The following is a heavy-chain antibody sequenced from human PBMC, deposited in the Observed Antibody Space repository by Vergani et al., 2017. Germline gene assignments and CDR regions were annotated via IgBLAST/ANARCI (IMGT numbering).Heavy chain of an antibody. CDR3: VRVKGSNWNDHLYDI. D-gene: IGHD1-1*01. CDR2: IRNKANDYTT. Sequence: VQLVESGGGEVQPGRSLRLSCSAAGFPFSDHYMDWVRQAPGKGLEWVGRIRNKANDYTTQYAASVKGRFTISRDDSKSYLYLQMYSLQTEDTALYYCVRVKGSNWNDHLYDIWGQGTLVTVSS. CDR1: GFPFSDHY. J-gene: IGHJ3*02. V-gene: IGHV3-72*01.